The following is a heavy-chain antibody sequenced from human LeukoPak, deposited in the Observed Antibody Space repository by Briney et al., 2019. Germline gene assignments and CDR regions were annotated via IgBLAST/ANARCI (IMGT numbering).Heavy chain of an antibody. J-gene: IGHJ4*02. Sequence: GGSLRLSCAASGFTFSSYGMHWVRQAPGKGLEWVAFIRYDGSNKYYADSVKGRFTISRDNSGNTLYLQMDSLRAEDTAVYYCANTRGYGGYSNAPFDYWGQGTLVTVSS. CDR1: GFTFSSYG. D-gene: IGHD4-17*01. CDR2: IRYDGSNK. CDR3: ANTRGYGGYSNAPFDY. V-gene: IGHV3-30*02.